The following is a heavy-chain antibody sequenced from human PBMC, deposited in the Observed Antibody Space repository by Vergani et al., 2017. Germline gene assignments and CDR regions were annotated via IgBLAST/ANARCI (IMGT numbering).Heavy chain of an antibody. J-gene: IGHJ5*02. V-gene: IGHV3-48*01. Sequence: VQLVESGGGLVQPGGSLRLSCAASGFTVSSNYMNWVRQAPGKGLEWVSYISSSSSTIYYADSVKGRFTISRDNAKNSLYLQMNSLRAEDTAVYYCASLLWFGVYPWGQGTLVTVSS. D-gene: IGHD3-10*01. CDR3: ASLLWFGVYP. CDR1: GFTVSSNY. CDR2: ISSSSSTI.